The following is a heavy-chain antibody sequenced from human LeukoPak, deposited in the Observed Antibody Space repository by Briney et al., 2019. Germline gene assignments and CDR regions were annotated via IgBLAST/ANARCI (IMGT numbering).Heavy chain of an antibody. V-gene: IGHV3-7*01. J-gene: IGHJ6*03. CDR2: IKQDGTET. CDR1: GFTFSSYW. CDR3: ARFAAGGSYYYMDV. D-gene: IGHD6-25*01. Sequence: GGSLRLSCAASGFTFSSYWLNWVRQAPGKGLEWVAIIKQDGTETFYVDSVKGRFTISRDNVKNSLYLQMNSLRADDTAVYYCARFAAGGSYYYMDVWGKGTTVTVSS.